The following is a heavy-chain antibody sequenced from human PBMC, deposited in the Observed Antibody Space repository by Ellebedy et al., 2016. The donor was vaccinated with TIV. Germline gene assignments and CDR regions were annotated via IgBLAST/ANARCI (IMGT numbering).Heavy chain of an antibody. CDR3: ATGKRAVAEQYFKN. CDR2: FDPEDGET. CDR1: GYTLTELS. Sequence: ASVKVSCKVSGYTLTELSMHWVRQAPGKGLEWMGSFDPEDGETIYAQKLQGRVTTTEDTSTDTAYMDLSSLRSEDTAVYYCATGKRAVAEQYFKNWGQGTLVTVSS. J-gene: IGHJ4*02. D-gene: IGHD6-19*01. V-gene: IGHV1-24*01.